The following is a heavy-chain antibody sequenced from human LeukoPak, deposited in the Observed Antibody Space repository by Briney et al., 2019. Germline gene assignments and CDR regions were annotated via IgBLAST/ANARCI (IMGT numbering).Heavy chain of an antibody. CDR1: GYTFTGYY. J-gene: IGHJ6*02. CDR3: ARDHSGGWRYGMDV. V-gene: IGHV1-2*02. CDR2: INPNSGGT. D-gene: IGHD6-19*01. Sequence: ASVKVSCKASGYTFTGYYMHWVRQAPGQGLEWMGWINPNSGGTNYAQKFQGRVTMIRDTSISTAYMELSRLRSDDTAVYYCARDHSGGWRYGMDVWGQGTTVTVSS.